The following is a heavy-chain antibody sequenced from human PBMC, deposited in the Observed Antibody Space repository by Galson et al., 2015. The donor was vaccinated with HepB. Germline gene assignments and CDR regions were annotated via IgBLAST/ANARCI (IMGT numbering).Heavy chain of an antibody. V-gene: IGHV3-48*04. D-gene: IGHD2-8*01. CDR1: GFIFSSKS. J-gene: IGHJ4*02. Sequence: SLRLSCAASGFIFSSKSMSWVRQAPGKGLEWVSYISSGSSKIHYADSVKGRFTISRDNAKNSLYLQMNSLRAEDTAVYYCARGGCTNGVCFRYFDYWGQGTLVTVSS. CDR3: ARGGCTNGVCFRYFDY. CDR2: ISSGSSKI.